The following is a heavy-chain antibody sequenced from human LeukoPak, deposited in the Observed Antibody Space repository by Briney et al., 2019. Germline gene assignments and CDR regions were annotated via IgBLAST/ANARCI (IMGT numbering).Heavy chain of an antibody. Sequence: GGSLRLSCAASGFTVSSNYMSWVRQAPGKGLEWVLVIYSGGSTYYADSVKGRFTISRDNSKNTLYLQMNSLRAEDTAVYYCARDGVLGYSSSSVGDYWGQGTLVTVSS. CDR1: GFTVSSNY. CDR2: IYSGGST. D-gene: IGHD6-6*01. V-gene: IGHV3-66*01. CDR3: ARDGVLGYSSSSVGDY. J-gene: IGHJ4*02.